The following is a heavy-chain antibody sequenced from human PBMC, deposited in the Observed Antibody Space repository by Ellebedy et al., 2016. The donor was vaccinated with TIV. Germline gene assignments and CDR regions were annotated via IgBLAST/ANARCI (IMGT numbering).Heavy chain of an antibody. CDR2: MNPNSGNT. Sequence: ASVKVSXXASGYTFTSYDINWVRQATGQGLEWMGWMNPNSGNTGYAQKFQGRVTMTRNTSISTAYMELSSLRSEDTAVYYCARPLHYDFWSGYYTQAFDIWGQGTMVTVSS. D-gene: IGHD3-3*01. J-gene: IGHJ3*02. CDR3: ARPLHYDFWSGYYTQAFDI. V-gene: IGHV1-8*01. CDR1: GYTFTSYD.